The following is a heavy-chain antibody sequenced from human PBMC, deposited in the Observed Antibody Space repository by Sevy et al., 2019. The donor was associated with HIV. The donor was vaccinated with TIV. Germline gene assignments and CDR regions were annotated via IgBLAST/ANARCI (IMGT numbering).Heavy chain of an antibody. CDR1: GGSISSGGYS. CDR3: ARGDDSSRYYYEGGAFDI. V-gene: IGHV4-30-2*01. J-gene: IGHJ3*02. D-gene: IGHD3-22*01. CDR2: IYHSGST. Sequence: SETLSLTCAVSGGSISSGGYSWSWIRQPPGKGLEWIGYIYHSGSTYYNPSLKSRVTISVDRSKNQFSLKLSSVTAADTAVYYCARGDDSSRYYYEGGAFDIWGQGTMVTVSS.